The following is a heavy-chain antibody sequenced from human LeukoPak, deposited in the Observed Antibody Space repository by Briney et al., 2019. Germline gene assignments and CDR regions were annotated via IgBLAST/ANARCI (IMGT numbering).Heavy chain of an antibody. J-gene: IGHJ4*02. CDR2: ISSSSSTI. CDR1: GFIFTSYS. V-gene: IGHV3-48*02. D-gene: IGHD5-18*01. CDR3: TRDRSTYGYDY. Sequence: GGSLRLSCAASGFIFTSYSMNWVRQAPGKGLEWVSYISSSSSTIYYADSVKGRFTISRDNAKNSLSLQVNSLRDEDTAVYYCTRDRSTYGYDYWGQGTLVTVSS.